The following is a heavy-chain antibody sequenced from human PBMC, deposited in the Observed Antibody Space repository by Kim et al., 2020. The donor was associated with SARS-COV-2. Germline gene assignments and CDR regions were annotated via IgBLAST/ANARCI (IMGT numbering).Heavy chain of an antibody. CDR3: ARGPITFGGVIVDY. Sequence: AQKFQGRVTMTRNTSISTAYMELSSLRSEDTAVYYCARGPITFGGVIVDYWGQGTLVTVSS. J-gene: IGHJ4*02. D-gene: IGHD3-16*02. V-gene: IGHV1-8*01.